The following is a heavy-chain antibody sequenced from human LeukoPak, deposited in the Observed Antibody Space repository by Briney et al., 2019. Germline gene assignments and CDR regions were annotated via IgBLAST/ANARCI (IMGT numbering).Heavy chain of an antibody. CDR1: GFTFSSYA. CDR3: AKLVGDFWSGYYTYAFDI. CDR2: ISGSGGST. D-gene: IGHD3-3*01. Sequence: PGGSLRLSCAASGFTFSSYAMSWVRQAPGKGLEWVSAISGSGGSTYYADSVKGRFTISRDNSKNTLYLQMNSLRAEDTAVYYCAKLVGDFWSGYYTYAFDIWGQGTMVTVSS. V-gene: IGHV3-23*01. J-gene: IGHJ3*02.